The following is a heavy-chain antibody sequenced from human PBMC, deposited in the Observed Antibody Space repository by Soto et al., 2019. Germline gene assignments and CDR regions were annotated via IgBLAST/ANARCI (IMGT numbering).Heavy chain of an antibody. CDR3: AKARTETVSYFDY. CDR2: ISGSGGTT. V-gene: IGHV3-23*01. Sequence: GGSLRLSCAASGFTFSSYAMSWVRQAPGKGLEWVLVISGSGGTTYNADTVKGRFTISRDNSKNTLSLQMNSLRADDTAVYYCAKARTETVSYFDYWGQGTPVTVSS. J-gene: IGHJ4*02. CDR1: GFTFSSYA.